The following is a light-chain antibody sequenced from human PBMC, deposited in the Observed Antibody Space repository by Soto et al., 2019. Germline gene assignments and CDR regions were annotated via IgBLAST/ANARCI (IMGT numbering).Light chain of an antibody. CDR1: QSLVSSDGNIY. Sequence: DGVMTQSPLSRPVTLGQPASIYCRSSQSLVSSDGNIYLNWFQQRPGQSPRRLIYKVSNRDSGVPDRFSGSGSGTDFTLRISRVEAEDVGVXYCMQFTHWPWTFGQGTKVDIK. J-gene: IGKJ1*01. CDR2: KVS. V-gene: IGKV2-30*01. CDR3: MQFTHWPWT.